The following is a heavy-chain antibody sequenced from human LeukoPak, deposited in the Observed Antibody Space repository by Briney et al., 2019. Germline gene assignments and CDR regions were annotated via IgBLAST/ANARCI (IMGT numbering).Heavy chain of an antibody. CDR2: IQSKADGGTT. Sequence: GGSLRLSYGVSGIPVNSVWMSWVRQAPAKGLEWIGRIQSKADGGTTDYTASVRGRFTISRDDSEDTLYLQMSSLESEDTAVYYCVTEPSDRFDSHYFDCWGQGTLVTVSS. CDR3: VTEPSDRFDSHYFDC. CDR1: GIPVNSVW. V-gene: IGHV3-15*01. D-gene: IGHD3-10*01. J-gene: IGHJ4*02.